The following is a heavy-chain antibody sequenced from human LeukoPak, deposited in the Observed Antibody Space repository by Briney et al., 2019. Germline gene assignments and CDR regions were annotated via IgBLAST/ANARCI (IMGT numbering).Heavy chain of an antibody. Sequence: ASVKVSCKASGYTFTGYYMHWVRQAPGQGLEWMGWINPNSGDANYAQKFQGRVTMIRDTSISTAYMELSRLRSDDTAVYYCARFAVHRRITVAGQFGLDYWGQGTLVSVSS. CDR1: GYTFTGYY. CDR2: INPNSGDA. J-gene: IGHJ4*02. CDR3: ARFAVHRRITVAGQFGLDY. D-gene: IGHD6-19*01. V-gene: IGHV1-2*02.